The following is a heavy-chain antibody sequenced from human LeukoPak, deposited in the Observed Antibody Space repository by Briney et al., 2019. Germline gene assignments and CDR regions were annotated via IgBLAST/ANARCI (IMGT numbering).Heavy chain of an antibody. CDR3: AKDRTVGASYWYFDL. V-gene: IGHV3-23*01. CDR2: ISASGGST. J-gene: IGHJ2*01. D-gene: IGHD1-26*01. CDR1: GFTFSSSA. Sequence: GGSLRLSCAASGFTFSSSAMSWVRQVPGKGLEWVSGISASGGSTSYADSVKGRFTISRDSSKNTLFLHMNTLRAEDTAIYYCAKDRTVGASYWYFDLWGRGTLVTVSS.